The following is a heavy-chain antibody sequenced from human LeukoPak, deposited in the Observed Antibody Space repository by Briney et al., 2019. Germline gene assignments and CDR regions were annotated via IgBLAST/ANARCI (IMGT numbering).Heavy chain of an antibody. J-gene: IGHJ4*02. CDR3: ARVKTAPKYYFDY. D-gene: IGHD5-18*01. CDR2: IYYSGST. Sequence: SDTLSLTCTVSGYSMNRGGYYWSWIRQHPGEGLEGIGHIYYSGSTYYNPSLKSRITISVDTSKSHFSLQLSSVTAADTAVYYCARVKTAPKYYFDYRGKGTLVTVSS. CDR1: GYSMNRGGYY. V-gene: IGHV4-31*03.